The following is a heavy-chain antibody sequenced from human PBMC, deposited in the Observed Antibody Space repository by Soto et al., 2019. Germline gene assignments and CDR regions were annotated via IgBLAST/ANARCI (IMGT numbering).Heavy chain of an antibody. CDR1: GFTVSSNY. CDR3: ARVNSGYDFPGGWFDP. V-gene: IGHV3-66*01. D-gene: IGHD5-12*01. CDR2: IYSGGST. J-gene: IGHJ5*02. Sequence: GGSLRLSCAASGFTVSSNYMSWVRQAPGKGLEWVSVIYSGGSTYYADSVKGRFTISRDNSKNTLYLQMNSLRAEDTAVYYCARVNSGYDFPGGWFDPWGQGTLVTVSS.